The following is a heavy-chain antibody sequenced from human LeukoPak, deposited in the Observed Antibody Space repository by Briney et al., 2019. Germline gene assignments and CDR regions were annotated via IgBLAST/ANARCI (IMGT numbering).Heavy chain of an antibody. V-gene: IGHV4-34*01. CDR2: INHSGST. J-gene: IGHJ5*02. CDR1: GGSFSGYY. D-gene: IGHD6-13*01. CDR3: ARTSAGSSSRRWFDP. Sequence: SETLSLTCAVYGGSFSGYYWSWIRQPPGKGLEWIGEINHSGSTNYNPSLKSRVTISVDTSKNQFSLKLSSVTAADTAVYYCARTSAGSSSRRWFDPWGQGTLVTVSS.